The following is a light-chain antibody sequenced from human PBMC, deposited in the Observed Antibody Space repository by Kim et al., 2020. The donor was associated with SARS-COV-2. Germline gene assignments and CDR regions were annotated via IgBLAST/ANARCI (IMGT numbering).Light chain of an antibody. CDR1: QKIDNY. V-gene: IGKV1-39*01. Sequence: GDRVTITCRASQKIDNYLNWYQQKPGKAPKFLIYTASTLQSGVPSRFSGSGSGTDFTLTISSLQPEDSAIYYCQQSDSTPWTFGQGTKVDIK. CDR3: QQSDSTPWT. J-gene: IGKJ1*01. CDR2: TAS.